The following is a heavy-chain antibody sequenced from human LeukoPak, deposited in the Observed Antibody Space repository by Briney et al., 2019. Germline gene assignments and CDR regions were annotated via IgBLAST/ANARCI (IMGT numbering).Heavy chain of an antibody. CDR2: INRSGST. Sequence: SETLSLTCAVYGGSFSGHYWSWIRQPPGKGLEWIGEINRSGSTNYNPSLKSRVTISVDTSKNQFSLKLSSVTAADTAMYYCARGDIVGATRWYGYWGQGTLVTVSS. CDR1: GGSFSGHY. J-gene: IGHJ4*02. V-gene: IGHV4-34*01. D-gene: IGHD1-26*01. CDR3: ARGDIVGATRWYGY.